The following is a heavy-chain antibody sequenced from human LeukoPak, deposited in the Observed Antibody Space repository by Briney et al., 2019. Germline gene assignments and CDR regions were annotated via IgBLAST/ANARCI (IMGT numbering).Heavy chain of an antibody. Sequence: SETLSLTCTVSGGSISSHYWSWIRQHPGKGLEWIGYIYYSGSTYYNPSLKSRVTISVDTSKNQFSLKLSSVTAADTAVYYCARVRPGSGGYYSLDVWGQGTTVTVSS. CDR3: ARVRPGSGGYYSLDV. D-gene: IGHD3-3*01. J-gene: IGHJ6*02. CDR2: IYYSGST. CDR1: GGSISSHY. V-gene: IGHV4-59*08.